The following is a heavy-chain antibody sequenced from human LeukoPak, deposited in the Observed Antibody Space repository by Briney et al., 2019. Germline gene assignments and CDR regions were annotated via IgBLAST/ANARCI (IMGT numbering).Heavy chain of an antibody. V-gene: IGHV3-7*01. CDR1: GFTFSNSW. CDR3: AKPTDY. J-gene: IGHJ4*02. CDR2: IKQDGSET. Sequence: GGSLRLSCAASGFTFSNSWMSWVRQAPGKGLEWMANIKQDGSETHYVDSVKGRFTISRDNAKNSLYLQMNSLRAEDTAVYYCAKPTDYWGQGTLVTVSS. D-gene: IGHD1-14*01.